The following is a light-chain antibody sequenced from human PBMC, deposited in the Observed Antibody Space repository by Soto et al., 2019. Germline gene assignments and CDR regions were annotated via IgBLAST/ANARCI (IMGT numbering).Light chain of an antibody. V-gene: IGKV3-15*01. CDR3: QQYNNWRLYT. CDR2: DAS. J-gene: IGKJ2*01. CDR1: QSVGGN. Sequence: EIVMTQSPATLSVSPGERATLSCRASQSVGGNLAWYQQRPGRAPRLLIYDASTRATDIPARFSGSGSGTEFTLTISSPQSEDLALYSCQQYNNWRLYTFGQGTKLEIK.